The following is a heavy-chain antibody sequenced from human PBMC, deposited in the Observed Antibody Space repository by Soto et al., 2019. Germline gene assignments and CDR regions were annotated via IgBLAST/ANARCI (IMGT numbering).Heavy chain of an antibody. D-gene: IGHD3-22*01. V-gene: IGHV1-18*01. CDR3: ARGGYYDSSGSRNYYYYGMNV. Sequence: ASVKVSCKASGYRFTSYGINWMRQAPGQGLEWLGWISAYDGNTNYAQILQGRVSMTTDTSANTAYMELWSLRADDTAMYYCARGGYYDSSGSRNYYYYGMNVWGQGTTVTVSS. CDR2: ISAYDGNT. J-gene: IGHJ6*02. CDR1: GYRFTSYG.